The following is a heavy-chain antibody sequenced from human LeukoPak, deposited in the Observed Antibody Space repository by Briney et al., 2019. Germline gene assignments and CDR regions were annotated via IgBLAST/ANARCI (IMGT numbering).Heavy chain of an antibody. CDR2: ISGSGGST. J-gene: IGHJ4*02. CDR1: GFTFSSYA. D-gene: IGHD3-22*01. Sequence: GGSLRLSCAASGFTFSSYAMSWVRQAPGKGLEWVSAISGSGGSTYYAGSVKGRFTISRDNSKNTLYLQMNSLRAEDTAVYYCAKNHDSSGYYSRLSDYWGQGTLVTVSS. V-gene: IGHV3-23*01. CDR3: AKNHDSSGYYSRLSDY.